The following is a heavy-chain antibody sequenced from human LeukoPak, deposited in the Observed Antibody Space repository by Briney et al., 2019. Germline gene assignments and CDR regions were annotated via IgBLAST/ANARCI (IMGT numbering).Heavy chain of an antibody. D-gene: IGHD6-13*01. V-gene: IGHV1-18*01. Sequence: ASVKVSCKASGYTFTSYGISWVRQAPGQGLEWMGWISAYNGNTNYAQKLQGRVTMTTDTSTSTAYMELRSLRSEDTAVYYCATGIAAAGSFDAFDIWGQGTMVTVSS. CDR3: ATGIAAAGSFDAFDI. CDR1: GYTFTSYG. J-gene: IGHJ3*02. CDR2: ISAYNGNT.